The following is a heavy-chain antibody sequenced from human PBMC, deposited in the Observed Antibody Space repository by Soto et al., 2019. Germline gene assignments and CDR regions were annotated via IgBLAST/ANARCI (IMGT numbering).Heavy chain of an antibody. CDR2: INHSGST. J-gene: IGHJ4*02. CDR3: ARGKLSDYVWGSYRYHFDY. Sequence: SETLSLTCAVYGGSFSCYYWSWIRQPPGKGLEWIGEINHSGSTNYNPSLKSRVTISVDTSKNQSSLKLSSVTAADTAVYYCARGKLSDYVWGSYRYHFDYWGQGTVVTVS. CDR1: GGSFSCYY. V-gene: IGHV4-34*01. D-gene: IGHD3-16*02.